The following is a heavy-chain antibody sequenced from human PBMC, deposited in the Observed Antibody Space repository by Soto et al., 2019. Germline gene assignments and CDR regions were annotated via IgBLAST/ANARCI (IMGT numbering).Heavy chain of an antibody. Sequence: ASVKVSCKASGYPFTTYGISWVRQAPGQGLEWMGWISAYNGKTNYAQNVQGRVTMTTDASTSTAYMELWSLKSDDTAVYYCAREYVRRRDSDFWSGVSFFYFDYWGQGTPVTVSS. D-gene: IGHD3-3*01. J-gene: IGHJ4*02. CDR2: ISAYNGKT. V-gene: IGHV1-18*04. CDR3: AREYVRRRDSDFWSGVSFFYFDY. CDR1: GYPFTTYG.